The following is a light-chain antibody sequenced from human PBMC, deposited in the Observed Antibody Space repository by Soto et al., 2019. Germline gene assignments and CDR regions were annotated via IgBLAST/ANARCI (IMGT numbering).Light chain of an antibody. V-gene: IGLV2-14*01. Sequence: QSALTQPASVSGSPGQSITISCTGTSSDVGGYNYVSWYQQHPGKAPKLMIYEVSNRPSGVSNRFSGSKSGNTASLTISGVQAEDEAAYYCSSYTSSSTLVVFGGGTKLTVL. CDR2: EVS. CDR1: SSDVGGYNY. J-gene: IGLJ2*01. CDR3: SSYTSSSTLVV.